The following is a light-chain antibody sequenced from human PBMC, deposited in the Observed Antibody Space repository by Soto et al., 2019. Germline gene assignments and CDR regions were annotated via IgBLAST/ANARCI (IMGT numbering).Light chain of an antibody. Sequence: EIVMKQSPATLSGSPGERATLSCRASQSISTNLAWYHQKPGQAPRLLIYGASTRATGIPARFSGSGSGTEFTLTISSLQSEDFAVYYCQQYGSSPLTFGGGTKADIK. CDR3: QQYGSSPLT. CDR1: QSISTN. CDR2: GAS. J-gene: IGKJ4*01. V-gene: IGKV3-15*01.